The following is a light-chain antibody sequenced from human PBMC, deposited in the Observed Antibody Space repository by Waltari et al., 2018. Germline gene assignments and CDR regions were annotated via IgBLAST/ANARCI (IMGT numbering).Light chain of an antibody. Sequence: SSELTQDPSVSVALGPTVRITCQGDSLRRFYASWYQQRPGQAPILVLYVQNKRPSGIPDRFAGSTSGNTASLTITGAQAEDEADYYCHSRDTSSTRVFGGGTRLTV. J-gene: IGLJ2*01. CDR1: SLRRFY. V-gene: IGLV3-19*01. CDR3: HSRDTSSTRV. CDR2: VQN.